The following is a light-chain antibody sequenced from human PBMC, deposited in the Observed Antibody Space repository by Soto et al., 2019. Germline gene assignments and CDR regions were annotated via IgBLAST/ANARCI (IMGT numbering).Light chain of an antibody. V-gene: IGLV2-8*01. CDR2: EVS. Sequence: QSALTQPPSASGSPGQSVTISCTGTSSDVGAYNYVSWYQFHAGKAPKLIVYEVSKRTSDVPDRFSASKSGNTASLTVSGLQTEDEAAYYCRSYAGSNNYVFGIGTQLTVL. J-gene: IGLJ7*01. CDR3: RSYAGSNNYV. CDR1: SSDVGAYNY.